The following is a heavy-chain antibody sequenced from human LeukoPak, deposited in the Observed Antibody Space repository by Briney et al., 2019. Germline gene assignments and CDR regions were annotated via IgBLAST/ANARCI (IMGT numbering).Heavy chain of an antibody. D-gene: IGHD3-3*01. CDR1: GYTFTSYA. CDR2: INTNTGNP. V-gene: IGHV7-4-1*02. J-gene: IGHJ6*02. Sequence: ASVKVSCKASGYTFTSYAMNWVRQAPGQGLEWMGWINTNTGNPTYAQGFTGRFVFSLDSSVSTAYLQISSLKAEDTAVYYCARETIFGVVHYYYYGMDVWGQGTTVTVSS. CDR3: ARETIFGVVHYYYYGMDV.